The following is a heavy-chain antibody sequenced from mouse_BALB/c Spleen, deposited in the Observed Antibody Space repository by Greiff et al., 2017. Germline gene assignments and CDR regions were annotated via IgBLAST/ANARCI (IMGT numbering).Heavy chain of an antibody. V-gene: IGHV5-9*03. CDR1: GFTFSSYT. CDR3: ARIYRYDAAWFAY. CDR2: ISSGGGNT. J-gene: IGHJ3*01. Sequence: DVMLVESGGGLVKPGGSLKLSCAASGFTFSSYTMSWVRQTPEKRLEWVATISSGGGNTYYPDSVKGRFTISRDNAKNNLYLQMSSLRSEDTALYYCARIYRYDAAWFAYWGQGTLVTVSA. D-gene: IGHD2-14*01.